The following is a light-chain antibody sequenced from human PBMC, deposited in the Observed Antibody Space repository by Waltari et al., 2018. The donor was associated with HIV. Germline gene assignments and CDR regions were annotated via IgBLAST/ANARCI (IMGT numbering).Light chain of an antibody. Sequence: SSELTQDPAVSVALRQTVRITCQGDSLRRYYASWYQQKPGQAPVLVIYGQNNRPSGIPARFSGSSSGNTASLTITGAQAEDEADYYCKSRAYRGNHVVFGGGTKLTVL. V-gene: IGLV3-19*01. CDR3: KSRAYRGNHVV. CDR2: GQN. J-gene: IGLJ3*02. CDR1: SLRRYY.